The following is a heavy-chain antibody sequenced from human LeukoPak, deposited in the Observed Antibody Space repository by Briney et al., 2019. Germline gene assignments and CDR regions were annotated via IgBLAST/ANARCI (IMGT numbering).Heavy chain of an antibody. V-gene: IGHV4-4*07. J-gene: IGHJ6*03. D-gene: IGHD4-23*01. CDR1: GDSITYFY. CDR2: ISSSGST. CDR3: AREPLETLYNYYYYMDV. Sequence: SETLSLTCSVSGDSITYFYWSWIRQAAGKGLEWIGRISSSGSTDYNASLKSRVTMSVDTSKNQLSLKVISVTAADTAVYYCAREPLETLYNYYYYMDVWGKGTTVTVSS.